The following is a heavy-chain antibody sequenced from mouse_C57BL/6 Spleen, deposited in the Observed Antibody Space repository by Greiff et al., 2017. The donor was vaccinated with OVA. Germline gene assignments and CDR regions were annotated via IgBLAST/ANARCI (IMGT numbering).Heavy chain of an antibody. D-gene: IGHD2-4*01. CDR1: GFTFSDYG. J-gene: IGHJ2*01. CDR2: ISSGSSTI. Sequence: VQLKESGGGLVKPGGSLKLSCAASGFTFSDYGMHWVRQAPEKGLEWVAYISSGSSTIYYADTVKGRFTISRDNAKNTLFLQMTSLRSEDTAMYYCARGYDYDGHYFDYWGQGTTLTVSS. CDR3: ARGYDYDGHYFDY. V-gene: IGHV5-17*01.